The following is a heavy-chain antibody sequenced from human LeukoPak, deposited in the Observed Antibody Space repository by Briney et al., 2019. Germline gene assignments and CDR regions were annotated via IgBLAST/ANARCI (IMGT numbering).Heavy chain of an antibody. Sequence: SETLSLTCTVSGGSISSYYWSWIRQPPGKGLEWIGYIYYSGSTHYNPSLKSRVTISVDTSKNQFSLKLSSVTAADTAVYYCARFEYSSSSGLDVWGKGTTVTVSS. J-gene: IGHJ6*04. CDR3: ARFEYSSSSGLDV. CDR2: IYYSGST. V-gene: IGHV4-59*01. CDR1: GGSISSYY. D-gene: IGHD6-6*01.